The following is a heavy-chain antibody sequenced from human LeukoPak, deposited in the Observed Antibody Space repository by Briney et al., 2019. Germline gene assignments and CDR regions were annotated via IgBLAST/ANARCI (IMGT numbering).Heavy chain of an antibody. CDR2: IYTSGST. CDR1: GGSISSYY. D-gene: IGHD2-2*02. CDR3: ARELVVVPAAIQRDPHDYYYYMDV. V-gene: IGHV4-4*07. Sequence: SETLSLTCTVSGGSISSYYWSWIRQPAGKGLEWIGRIYTSGSTNYNPSLKSRVTMSVDTSKNQFSLKLSSVTAADTAVYYCARELVVVPAAIQRDPHDYYYYMDVWGKGTTVTVSS. J-gene: IGHJ6*03.